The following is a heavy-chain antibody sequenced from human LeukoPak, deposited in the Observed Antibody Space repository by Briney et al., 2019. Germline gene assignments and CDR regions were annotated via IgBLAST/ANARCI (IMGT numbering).Heavy chain of an antibody. D-gene: IGHD3-10*01. V-gene: IGHV1-69*04. CDR1: AGTFSSYT. CDR3: ARDLGGSGSYYNVGD. J-gene: IGHJ4*02. Sequence: SVKVSCKASAGTFSSYTISWVRQAPGQGLEWMGRIIPILGIANYAQKFQGRVTITADKSTSTAYMELSSLRSEDTAVYYCARDLGGSGSYYNVGDWGQGTLVTVSS. CDR2: IIPILGIA.